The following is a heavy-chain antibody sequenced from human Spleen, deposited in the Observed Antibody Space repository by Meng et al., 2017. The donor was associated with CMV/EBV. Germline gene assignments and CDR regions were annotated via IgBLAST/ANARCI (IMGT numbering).Heavy chain of an antibody. J-gene: IGHJ4*02. CDR3: ATRVGATSWDYFDY. Sequence: GGSLRLSCAASGFTFANYGMHWVRQAPGKGLEWLAVIWDDGSAKYFGDSVKGRFSISRDNSGDTLYLQMNRLRAEDTAVYYCATRVGATSWDYFDYWGQGTLVTVSS. CDR2: IWDDGSAK. V-gene: IGHV3-33*01. D-gene: IGHD1-26*01. CDR1: GFTFANYG.